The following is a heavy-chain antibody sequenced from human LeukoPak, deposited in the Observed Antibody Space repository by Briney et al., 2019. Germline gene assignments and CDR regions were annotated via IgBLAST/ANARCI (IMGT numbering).Heavy chain of an antibody. CDR1: GYTFTSYD. D-gene: IGHD3-10*01. J-gene: IGHJ6*02. V-gene: IGHV1-8*01. Sequence: ASVKVSCKASGYTFTSYDINWVRQATGQGLEWMGWMNPNSGNTGYAQKFQGRVTMTRNTSISTAYMELSSLRSEDTAVYYCARHAYGSGSPSIYYYYGMDVWGQGTTVTVSS. CDR3: ARHAYGSGSPSIYYYYGMDV. CDR2: MNPNSGNT.